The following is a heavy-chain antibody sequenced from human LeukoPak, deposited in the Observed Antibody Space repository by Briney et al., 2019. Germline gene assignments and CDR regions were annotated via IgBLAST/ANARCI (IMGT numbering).Heavy chain of an antibody. V-gene: IGHV3-49*04. J-gene: IGHJ6*02. CDR3: TREKLITGTTGSYYYGMDV. CDR2: IRSKAYGGTT. Sequence: GGSLRLSCTASGFTFGDYAMSWVRQAPGKGLEWVGFIRSKAYGGTTEYAASVKGRFTISRDDSKSIAYLQMNSLKSEDTAVYYCTREKLITGTTGSYYYGMDVWGQGTTVTVSS. D-gene: IGHD1-20*01. CDR1: GFTFGDYA.